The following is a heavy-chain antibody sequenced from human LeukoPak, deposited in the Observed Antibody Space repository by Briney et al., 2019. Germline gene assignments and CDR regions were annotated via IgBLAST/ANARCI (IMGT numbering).Heavy chain of an antibody. CDR2: ISGSGGTT. CDR3: ANIKQLYYKSDI. Sequence: QSGGSLRLSCAASGFTFSTYAMSWVRQAPGKGLEWVSAISGSGGTTYYADSVKGRFTISRDNSKNTLYLQMNSLRAEDTAIYYCANIKQLYYKSDIWGQGTMVTVSS. D-gene: IGHD6-13*01. CDR1: GFTFSTYA. J-gene: IGHJ3*02. V-gene: IGHV3-23*01.